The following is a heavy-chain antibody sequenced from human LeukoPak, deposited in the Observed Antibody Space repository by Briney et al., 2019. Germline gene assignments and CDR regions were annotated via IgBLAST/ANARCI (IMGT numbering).Heavy chain of an antibody. D-gene: IGHD2-2*01. Sequence: GVSLRLSCAASGFTFSSYWMSWVRQAPGKGLEWVANIKQDGSEKYYVDSVKGRFTISRDNAKNSLYLQMNSLRAEDTAVYYCSREGVPAAAVFDYWGQGTLVTVSS. CDR2: IKQDGSEK. V-gene: IGHV3-7*01. CDR3: SREGVPAAAVFDY. J-gene: IGHJ4*02. CDR1: GFTFSSYW.